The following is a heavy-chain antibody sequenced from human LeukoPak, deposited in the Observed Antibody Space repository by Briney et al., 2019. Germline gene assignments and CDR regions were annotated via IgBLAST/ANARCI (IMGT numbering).Heavy chain of an antibody. CDR3: ARDYRMTMMVD. Sequence: SETLSLTCTVSGGPISSSGYYWGWIRQPPGKGLEWIGSIYHSGSTYYNPSLKSPVTISVDTSKNQFSLKVTSVTAADTAVYYCARDYRMTMMVDWGQGTLVSVSS. CDR1: GGPISSSGYY. V-gene: IGHV4-39*07. J-gene: IGHJ4*02. CDR2: IYHSGST. D-gene: IGHD3-22*01.